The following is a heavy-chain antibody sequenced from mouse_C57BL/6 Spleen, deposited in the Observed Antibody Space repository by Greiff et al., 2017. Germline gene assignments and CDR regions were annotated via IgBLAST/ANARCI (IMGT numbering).Heavy chain of an antibody. V-gene: IGHV5-17*01. J-gene: IGHJ4*01. CDR2: ISSGSSTI. Sequence: EVKLVESGGGLVKPGGSLKLSCAASGFTFSDYGMHWVRQAPEKGLEWVAYISSGSSTIYYADTVKGRFTISRDNAKNTLFLQMTSLRSEDTAMYYCARGGEPLYAMDYWGQGTSVTVSS. CDR3: ARGGEPLYAMDY. D-gene: IGHD6-1*01. CDR1: GFTFSDYG.